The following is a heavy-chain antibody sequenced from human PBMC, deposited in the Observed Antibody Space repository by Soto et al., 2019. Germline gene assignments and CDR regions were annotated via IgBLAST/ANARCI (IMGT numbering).Heavy chain of an antibody. CDR2: IYSGGST. J-gene: IGHJ4*02. Sequence: EVQLVESGGSLVQPGGSLRLSCAASGFTVSSNYMSWVRQAPGKGLEWVSVIYSGGSTYYADSVKGRFTISRDNSKNTLYLQMNSLRAEDTAVYYCARAYSSGWYGYYFDYWGQGTLVTVSS. V-gene: IGHV3-66*01. D-gene: IGHD6-19*01. CDR3: ARAYSSGWYGYYFDY. CDR1: GFTVSSNY.